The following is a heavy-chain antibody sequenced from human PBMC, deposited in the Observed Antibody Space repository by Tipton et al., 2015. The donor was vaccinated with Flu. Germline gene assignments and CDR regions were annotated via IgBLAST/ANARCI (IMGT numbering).Heavy chain of an antibody. Sequence: TLSLTCTVSGGSIRSASDYWGWVRQTPGKGLEWIGNIHYSGSTNYNPSLKSRVTTSVDTSKNQFSLKLSSVTAADTAVYYCARGYCSGGNCYNAFDIWGQGTMVTVSS. V-gene: IGHV4-61*01. CDR1: GGSIRSASDY. CDR3: ARGYCSGGNCYNAFDI. D-gene: IGHD2-15*01. J-gene: IGHJ3*02. CDR2: IHYSGST.